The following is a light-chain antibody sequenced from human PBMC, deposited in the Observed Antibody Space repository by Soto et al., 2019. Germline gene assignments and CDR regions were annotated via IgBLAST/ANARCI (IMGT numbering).Light chain of an antibody. Sequence: MTQSPSTLSASVGDRVTITCRASQGISDTLAWYQHKPGQTPRLLIYDTSTMATGVPTRFSGSRSGTEFTLTSNSLQSEDFAVYYCQPYNNSPLTFGRGTKVDI. V-gene: IGKV3-15*01. CDR3: QPYNNSPLT. CDR2: DTS. CDR1: QGISDT. J-gene: IGKJ4*01.